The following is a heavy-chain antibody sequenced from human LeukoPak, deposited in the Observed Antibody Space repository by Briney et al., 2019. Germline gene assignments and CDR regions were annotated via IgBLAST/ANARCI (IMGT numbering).Heavy chain of an antibody. CDR1: GYTFTSYY. D-gene: IGHD3-3*01. Sequence: GASVKVSCKASGYTFTSYYMHWVRQAPGQGLEWMGIINPSGGSTSYAQKFQGGVTMTRDTSTSTVYMELSSLRSEDTAVYYCAREIGYDFWSGTARLNYYYGMDVWGQGTTVTVSS. CDR2: INPSGGST. CDR3: AREIGYDFWSGTARLNYYYGMDV. V-gene: IGHV1-46*01. J-gene: IGHJ6*02.